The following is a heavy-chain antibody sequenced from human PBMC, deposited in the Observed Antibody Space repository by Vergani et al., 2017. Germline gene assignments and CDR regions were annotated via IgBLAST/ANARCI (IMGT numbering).Heavy chain of an antibody. J-gene: IGHJ3*02. D-gene: IGHD2-15*01. CDR3: TTDNQRSSLGLCSVNSCYWGVFDI. CDR2: IKSKTDGGTT. CDR1: GFTFINAW. V-gene: IGHV3-15*01. Sequence: EVQLVESGGGLVKPGGPLRLSCAAPGFTFINAWMTWVRQAPGKGLEWVGRIKSKTDGGTTNYAAPEKGKFTISRDDSKNTLYLQMNSLKTEDTAVYYCTTDNQRSSLGLCSVNSCYWGVFDIW.